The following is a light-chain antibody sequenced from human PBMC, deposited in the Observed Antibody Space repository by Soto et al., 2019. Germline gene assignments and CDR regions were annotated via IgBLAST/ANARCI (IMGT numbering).Light chain of an antibody. J-gene: IGKJ5*01. CDR1: QSVSSSF. CDR2: GAS. Sequence: EIVLTQSPGTLSLSPGERATLSCWASQSVSSSFLAWYQQKPGQAPRLLIYGASSRATGIPDRFSGSGSGTDFTLAISRVEPEDFAVYYCQQYGSSPITFGQGTRLEIK. CDR3: QQYGSSPIT. V-gene: IGKV3-20*01.